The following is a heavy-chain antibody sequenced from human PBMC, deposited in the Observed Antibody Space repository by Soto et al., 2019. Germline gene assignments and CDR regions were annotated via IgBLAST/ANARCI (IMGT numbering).Heavy chain of an antibody. CDR2: INPSCGST. Sequence: ASVKVSCKASGYTFTSYYMHWVRQAPGQGLEWMGIINPSCGSTSYAQKFQGRVTMTSHTSTSTGYMELSNLTSDDTAVYYCAKVRSGYDYVYWGQGTLVTVSS. D-gene: IGHD5-12*01. CDR1: GYTFTSYY. CDR3: AKVRSGYDYVY. J-gene: IGHJ4*02. V-gene: IGHV1-46*01.